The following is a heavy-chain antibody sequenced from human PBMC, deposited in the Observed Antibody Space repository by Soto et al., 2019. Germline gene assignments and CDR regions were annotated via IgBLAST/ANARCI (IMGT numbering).Heavy chain of an antibody. J-gene: IGHJ5*02. CDR3: ARSSYGSGSGWFDP. D-gene: IGHD3-10*01. V-gene: IGHV2-70*01. CDR1: GFSLSTSGMC. CDR2: IDWDDDK. Sequence: SGPTLLNPTQTLTLTCTFSGFSLSTSGMCVSWIRQPPGKALEWLALIDWDDDKYYSTSLKTRLTISKDTSKNQVVLTMTNMDPVDTATYYCARSSYGSGSGWFDPWGQGNLVTV.